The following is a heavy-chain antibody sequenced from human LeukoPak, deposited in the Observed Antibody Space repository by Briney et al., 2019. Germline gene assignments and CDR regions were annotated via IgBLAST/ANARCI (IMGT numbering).Heavy chain of an antibody. CDR1: GGSMSSYF. CDR3: ARDHMYYDFWSGFDY. CDR2: IYVGGTT. Sequence: PSETLSLTCTVSGGSMSSYFWSWIRQPAGNGLEWIGRIYVGGTTNYNPSLKSRVTLSLEPSKNQFSLRLTSVTAADTAVYYCARDHMYYDFWSGFDYWGQGTLVTVSS. V-gene: IGHV4-4*07. D-gene: IGHD3-3*01. J-gene: IGHJ4*02.